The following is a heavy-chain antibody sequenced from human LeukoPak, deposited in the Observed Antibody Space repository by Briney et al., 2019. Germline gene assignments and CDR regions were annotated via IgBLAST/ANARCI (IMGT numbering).Heavy chain of an antibody. CDR2: ISAYNGNT. V-gene: IGHV1-18*01. Sequence: ASVKVSCKASGYTFTSYGISWVRQAPGQGLEWMGWISAYNGNTNYAQKLQGRVTMTTDTSTSTAHMELRSLRSDDTAVYYCARVWLAAAEFYYFDYWGQGTLVTVSS. CDR1: GYTFTSYG. D-gene: IGHD6-13*01. J-gene: IGHJ4*02. CDR3: ARVWLAAAEFYYFDY.